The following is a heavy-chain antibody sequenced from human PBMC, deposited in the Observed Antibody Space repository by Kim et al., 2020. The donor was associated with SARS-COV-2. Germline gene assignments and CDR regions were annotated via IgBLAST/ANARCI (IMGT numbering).Heavy chain of an antibody. CDR3: VKDPGYSSRKGVDFDY. D-gene: IGHD6-13*01. V-gene: IGHV3-64D*09. CDR2: ISSNGGST. J-gene: IGHJ4*02. Sequence: GGSLRLSCSASGFTFSSYAMHWVRQAPGKGLEYVSAISSNGGSTYYADSVKGRFTISRDNSKNTLYLQMSSLRAEDTAVYYCVKDPGYSSRKGVDFDYWGQGTLVTVSS. CDR1: GFTFSSYA.